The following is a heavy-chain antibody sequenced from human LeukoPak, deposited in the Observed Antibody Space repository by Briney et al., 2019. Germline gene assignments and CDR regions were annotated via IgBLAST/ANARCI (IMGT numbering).Heavy chain of an antibody. CDR1: GFTFTSYW. CDR2: INEDGSYK. CDR3: ARDATRGGDNDY. J-gene: IGHJ4*02. V-gene: IGHV3-7*01. D-gene: IGHD2-21*02. Sequence: PGGSLRLSCAVSGFTFTSYWMSWVRQAPGKGLEWVANINEDGSYKFHADSVKGRLTISRDNSKNSLYLQMSSLRADDMAVYYCARDATRGGDNDYWGQGTRVIVSS.